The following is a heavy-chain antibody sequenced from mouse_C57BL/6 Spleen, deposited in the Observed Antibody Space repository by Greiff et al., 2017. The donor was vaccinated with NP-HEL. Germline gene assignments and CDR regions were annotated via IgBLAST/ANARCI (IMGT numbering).Heavy chain of an antibody. J-gene: IGHJ4*01. D-gene: IGHD1-1*01. CDR2: INPSSGYT. CDR1: GYTFTSYW. V-gene: IGHV1-7*01. CDR3: ARGIYDYGSSYDGDAMDY. Sequence: VQLQQSGAELAKPGASVKLSCKASGYTFTSYWMHWVKQRPGQGLEWIGYINPSSGYTKYNQKFKDKATLTADKSSSTAYMQLSSLTYEDSAVYYCARGIYDYGSSYDGDAMDYWGQGTSVTVSS.